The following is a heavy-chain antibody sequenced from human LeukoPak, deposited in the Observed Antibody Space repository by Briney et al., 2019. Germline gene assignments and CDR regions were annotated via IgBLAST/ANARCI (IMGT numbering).Heavy chain of an antibody. J-gene: IGHJ6*03. Sequence: GAAVKVSCKASCYTFPNFGITWVRHAPGQGLKWMGWISPNSGNTKSAQKFQGRVTMTTDTSTSTAYMELRSLRSDDTAVYYCARQGVTAAENNYFYYYMDFWGKGTTVTISS. CDR1: CYTFPNFG. D-gene: IGHD6-13*01. CDR3: ARQGVTAAENNYFYYYMDF. CDR2: ISPNSGNT. V-gene: IGHV1-18*01.